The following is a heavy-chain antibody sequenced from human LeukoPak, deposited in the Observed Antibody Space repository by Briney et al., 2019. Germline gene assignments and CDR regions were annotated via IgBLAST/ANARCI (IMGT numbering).Heavy chain of an antibody. D-gene: IGHD5-12*01. CDR1: GFTFSDAW. CDR3: YTTRYSNRRTKVLRDY. V-gene: IGHV3-15*01. Sequence: GGSLRLSCATSGFTFSDAWMNWVRQAPGKGLEWVGRIKSQSDGGTTDYATYVKGRSTISTDDSRRTINLQMNTLSIDATAVYFCYTTRYSNRRTKVLRDYSGQGTLVTVSS. CDR2: IKSQSDGGTT. J-gene: IGHJ4*02.